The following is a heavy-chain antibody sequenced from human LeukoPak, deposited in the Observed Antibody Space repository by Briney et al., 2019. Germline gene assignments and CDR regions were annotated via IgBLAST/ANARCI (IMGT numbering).Heavy chain of an antibody. CDR2: ISDIGSI. J-gene: IGHJ3*02. Sequence: QSSETLSLTCTVSGGSISSYYWSWIRQPPGKGLEWIAYISDIGSINYNPSLKSRVTISLDTSKNQFSLKLSSVTAADAAVYYCARGPVAVTVVNAFDIWGQGTMVTVSS. CDR3: ARGPVAVTVVNAFDI. CDR1: GGSISSYY. D-gene: IGHD4-23*01. V-gene: IGHV4-59*12.